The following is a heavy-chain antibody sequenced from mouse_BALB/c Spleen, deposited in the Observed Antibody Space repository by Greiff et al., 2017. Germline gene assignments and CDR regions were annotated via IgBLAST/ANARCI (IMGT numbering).Heavy chain of an antibody. CDR2: INPYNGAT. V-gene: IGHV1-31*01. CDR3: ARSGDYGAWFAY. Sequence: VQLQQSGPELVKPGASVKISCKASGYSFTGYYMHWVKQSHVKSLEWIGRINPYNGATSYNQNFKDKASLTVDKSSSTAYMELHSLTSEDSAVYYCARSGDYGAWFAYWGQGTLVTVSA. CDR1: GYSFTGYY. D-gene: IGHD2-4*01. J-gene: IGHJ3*01.